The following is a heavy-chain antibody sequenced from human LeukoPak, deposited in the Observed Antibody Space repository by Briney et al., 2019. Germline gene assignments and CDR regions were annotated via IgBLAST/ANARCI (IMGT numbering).Heavy chain of an antibody. CDR3: ARDFTYSSGWYYHGGMDV. J-gene: IGHJ6*02. CDR1: GGSFSGYY. D-gene: IGHD6-19*01. V-gene: IGHV4-34*01. CDR2: INHSGST. Sequence: SETLSLTCAVYGGSFSGYYWSWIRQPPGKGLEWIGEINHSGSTNYNPSLKSRVTISVDTSKNQFSLKLSSVTAADTAVYYCARDFTYSSGWYYHGGMDVWGQGTTVTVSS.